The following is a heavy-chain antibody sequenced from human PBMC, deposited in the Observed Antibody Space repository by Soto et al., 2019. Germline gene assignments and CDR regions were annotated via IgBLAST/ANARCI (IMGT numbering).Heavy chain of an antibody. D-gene: IGHD3-3*02. J-gene: IGHJ6*02. V-gene: IGHV3-30*03. Sequence: QVQLVESGGGVVQPGRSLRLSCAASGFSFSNYGVHWVRQAPGRRLEWVALISYNGSHKYYTDSVQGRFTISRDNSKNTLYLQMNSLRAEDTAIYYCARDRISLLTSYHYYGLDVWGQGTTVTVSS. CDR3: ARDRISLLTSYHYYGLDV. CDR2: ISYNGSHK. CDR1: GFSFSNYG.